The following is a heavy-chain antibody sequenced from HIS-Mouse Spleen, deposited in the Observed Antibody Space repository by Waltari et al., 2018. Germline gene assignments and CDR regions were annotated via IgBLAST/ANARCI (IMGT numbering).Heavy chain of an antibody. V-gene: IGHV4-39*07. D-gene: IGHD5-12*01. Sequence: QLQLQESGPGLVKPSETLSLTCTVPGGSISRSSYYWGWIRQPPGKGLEWIGSIYYSGSTYYNPSLKSRVTISVDTSKNQFSLKLSSVTAADTAVYYCARIEVATIDYWGQGTLVTVSS. J-gene: IGHJ4*02. CDR2: IYYSGST. CDR1: GGSISRSSYY. CDR3: ARIEVATIDY.